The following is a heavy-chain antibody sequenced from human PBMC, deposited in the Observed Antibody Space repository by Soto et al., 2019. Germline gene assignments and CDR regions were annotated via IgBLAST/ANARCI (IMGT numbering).Heavy chain of an antibody. V-gene: IGHV4-38-2*01. Sequence: SETLSLTCAVSGYSISTGYYWGWIRQPPGKGLEWIGSIYRSGSTYYNPSLKSRVTISMDMSKNQFSLKLTSVTAADTAVYYCARVAYFDTTGYYYYFGYWGQGTLVTVSS. J-gene: IGHJ4*02. CDR1: GYSISTGYY. D-gene: IGHD3-22*01. CDR2: IYRSGST. CDR3: ARVAYFDTTGYYYYFGY.